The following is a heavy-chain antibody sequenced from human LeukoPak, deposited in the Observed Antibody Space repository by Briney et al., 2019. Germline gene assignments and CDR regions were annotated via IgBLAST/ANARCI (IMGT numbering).Heavy chain of an antibody. V-gene: IGHV3-33*01. CDR3: ARDGGYSYGYFDY. D-gene: IGHD5-18*01. CDR1: GFTFSSYG. J-gene: IGHJ4*02. CDR2: IWYDGSNK. Sequence: PGRSLRLSCAASGFTFSSYGMHWVRQAPGKGLEWVAVIWYDGSNKYYADSVKGRFTISRDNPKNTLYLQMNSLRAEDTAVYYCARDGGYSYGYFDYWGQGTLVTVSS.